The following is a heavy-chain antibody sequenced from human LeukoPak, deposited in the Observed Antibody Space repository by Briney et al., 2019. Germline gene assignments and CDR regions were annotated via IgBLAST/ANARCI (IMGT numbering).Heavy chain of an antibody. CDR3: ARVRWLQILRGAFDI. Sequence: SQTLSPTCAISGDSVSSNSAACNWIRQSASSGLEWLGRTYDGSKWNNDYAVCVKSRITSKPDTSHNQFSLQLNSVTPEDTAVYYCARVRWLQILRGAFDIGGQGTMVTVSS. V-gene: IGHV6-1*01. CDR1: GDSVSSNSAA. CDR2: TYDGSKWNN. D-gene: IGHD5-24*01. J-gene: IGHJ3*02.